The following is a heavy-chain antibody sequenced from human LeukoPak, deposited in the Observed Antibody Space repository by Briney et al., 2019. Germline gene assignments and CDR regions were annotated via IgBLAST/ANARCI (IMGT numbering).Heavy chain of an antibody. CDR2: ISGRTTYI. Sequence: GGSLRISCAASGFTFSLYTMTWVRQAPGKGLEWVSSISGRTTYIYYADSLKGRITISRDNAKNSLFLQINSLRAEDTAVYYCARDTPASQGYDAFDVWGQGTMVTVSS. D-gene: IGHD5-18*01. J-gene: IGHJ3*01. CDR1: GFTFSLYT. V-gene: IGHV3-21*01. CDR3: ARDTPASQGYDAFDV.